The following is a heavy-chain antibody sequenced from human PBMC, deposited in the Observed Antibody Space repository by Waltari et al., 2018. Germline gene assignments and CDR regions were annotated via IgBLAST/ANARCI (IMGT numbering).Heavy chain of an antibody. Sequence: EVQLVESGGGLIQPGGSLRLYCAASGFTVRSTYMSWVRQAPGKGVEGVLVIYKRCNNNHANLVKGRFTIPKEKSKDHVFLQMNSLGAGDTAGDYFGESFLASGGGGFGYRGQGT. CDR2: IYKRCNN. CDR3: GESFLASGGGGFGY. D-gene: IGHD3-10*01. V-gene: IGHV3-53*01. J-gene: IGHJ4*03. CDR1: GFTVRSTY.